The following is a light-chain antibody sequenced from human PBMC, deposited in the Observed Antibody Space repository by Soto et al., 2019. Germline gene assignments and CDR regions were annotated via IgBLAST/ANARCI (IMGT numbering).Light chain of an antibody. V-gene: IGKV1-39*01. CDR1: ETISKY. CDR3: HQSYASPLT. J-gene: IGKJ4*01. Sequence: DIQMTQSPSSLSASEGDRVTISCRASETISKYLNWYQQKPGKAPKLLIYGSSSLQSGVPSRFSGGGSGTDFTLTISSLQPEDFATYYCHQSYASPLTFGGGTKVEIK. CDR2: GSS.